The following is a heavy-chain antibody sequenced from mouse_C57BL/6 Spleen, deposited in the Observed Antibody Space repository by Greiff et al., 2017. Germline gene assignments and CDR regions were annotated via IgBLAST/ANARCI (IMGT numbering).Heavy chain of an antibody. V-gene: IGHV3-6*01. CDR3: ARGFITPFDY. Sequence: DVQLQESGPGLVKPSQSLSLTCSVTGYSITSGYYWNWIRQFPGNKLEWMGYISYDGSNNYNPSLKNRISITRDTSKNQFFLKLKSVTTEDTATYYCARGFITPFDYWGQGTTLTVSS. D-gene: IGHD1-1*01. CDR1: GYSITSGYY. CDR2: ISYDGSN. J-gene: IGHJ2*01.